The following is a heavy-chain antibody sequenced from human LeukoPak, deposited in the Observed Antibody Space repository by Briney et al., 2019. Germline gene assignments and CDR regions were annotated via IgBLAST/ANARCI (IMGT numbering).Heavy chain of an antibody. CDR3: ARDAGVRGVGSLDY. Sequence: GGSLRLSCAASGFTFSSYAMHWVRQAPGKGLEWVAVISYDGSNKYYADSVKGRFTISRDNSKNTLYLQMNSLRAEDTAVYYCARDAGVRGVGSLDYWGQGTLVTGS. CDR2: ISYDGSNK. J-gene: IGHJ4*02. D-gene: IGHD3-10*01. V-gene: IGHV3-30*04. CDR1: GFTFSSYA.